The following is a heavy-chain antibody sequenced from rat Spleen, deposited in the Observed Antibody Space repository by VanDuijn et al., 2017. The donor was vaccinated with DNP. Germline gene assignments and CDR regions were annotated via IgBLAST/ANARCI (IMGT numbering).Heavy chain of an antibody. CDR3: ARSRVYYGFAMDA. J-gene: IGHJ4*01. CDR1: DYSITSNY. D-gene: IGHD1-6*01. CDR2: ITSSGST. Sequence: EVQVQESGPGLVKPSQSLSLTCSVTDYSITSNYWGWIRKFPGNKMEWIGHITSSGSTSYNPSLKSRTSITRDTSKNQIFLQLNSVTIEDTATYYCARSRVYYGFAMDAWGQGTSVTVSS. V-gene: IGHV3-1*01.